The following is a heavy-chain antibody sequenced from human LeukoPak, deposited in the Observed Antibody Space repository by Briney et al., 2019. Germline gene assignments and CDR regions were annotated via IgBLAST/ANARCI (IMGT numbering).Heavy chain of an antibody. CDR1: GFTFSGSS. CDR3: TRRSYGSGSFNWYFDP. D-gene: IGHD3-10*01. CDR2: IRRNRDNYAT. J-gene: IGHJ2*01. V-gene: IGHV3-73*01. Sequence: PGGSLKLSCAASGFTFSGSSIHWVRQASGKGLEWIGRIRRNRDNYATAYDASVKGRVTNSRDDPKNTAYLEMNSLKTEDTAVYYCTRRSYGSGSFNWYFDPWGRGTLVTVSS.